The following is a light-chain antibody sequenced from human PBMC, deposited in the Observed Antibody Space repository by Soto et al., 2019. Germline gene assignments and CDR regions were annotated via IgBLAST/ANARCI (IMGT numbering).Light chain of an antibody. CDR2: GAS. J-gene: IGKJ5*01. CDR3: QQYNTWPPIT. Sequence: EIVLTQSPGTLCLSPGERATLSCRASQSVSSSYLAWYQQKPGQAPRLLIYGASIRATGIPARFSGSGSWTEFTLAISSLQSEDFAVYYCQQYNTWPPITFGQGTRLEIK. V-gene: IGKV3-15*01. CDR1: QSVSSSY.